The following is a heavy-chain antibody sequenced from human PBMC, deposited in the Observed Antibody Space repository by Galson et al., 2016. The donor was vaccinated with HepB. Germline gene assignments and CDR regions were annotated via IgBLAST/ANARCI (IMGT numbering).Heavy chain of an antibody. V-gene: IGHV3-48*01. D-gene: IGHD2/OR15-2a*01. CDR3: ARDREYAFDI. Sequence: ASGLNFGIDSMNWVRRAPGKGLEWIAYITSDSTNIQYADSVKGRFTISRDNAERSVYLQVNSLKVEDTAVYFCARDREYAFDIWGQGTEVTVSS. CDR2: ITSDSTNI. J-gene: IGHJ3*02. CDR1: GLNFGIDS.